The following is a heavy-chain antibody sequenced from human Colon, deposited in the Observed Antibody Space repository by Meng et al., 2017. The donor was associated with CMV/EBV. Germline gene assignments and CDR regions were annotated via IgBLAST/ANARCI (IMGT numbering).Heavy chain of an antibody. J-gene: IGHJ4*02. CDR1: GGSVSSGSYY. CDR2: IYYSGST. D-gene: IGHD5-18*01. Sequence: SETLSLTCTVSGGSVSSGSYYWSWIRQPPGKGLEWIGYIYYSGSTNYNPSLKSRVTISVDTSKNLFSLTLSSVTAADTAMYYCARGEAMVTPIDYWGQGTLVTVSS. CDR3: ARGEAMVTPIDY. V-gene: IGHV4-61*01.